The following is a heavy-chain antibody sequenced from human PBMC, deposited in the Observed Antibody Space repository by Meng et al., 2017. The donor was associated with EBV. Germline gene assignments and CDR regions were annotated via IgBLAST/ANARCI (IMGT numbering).Heavy chain of an antibody. CDR2: IYDTGIT. D-gene: IGHD2/OR15-2a*01. Sequence: QVQLQESGPGPVKPSETLSLTCIVSGVSVTSGAYHWSWIRQSPGKGLEWIGYIYDTGITIYNPSLKSRVTISLETSKNQFSLKVNSVTTADTAVYYCAKSRSSTPGIVDDWGQGTLVTVSS. CDR1: GVSVTSGAYH. V-gene: IGHV4-61*08. J-gene: IGHJ4*02. CDR3: AKSRSSTPGIVDD.